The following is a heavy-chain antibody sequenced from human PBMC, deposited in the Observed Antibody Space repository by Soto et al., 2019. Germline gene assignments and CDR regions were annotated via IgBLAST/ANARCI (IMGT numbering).Heavy chain of an antibody. J-gene: IGHJ6*02. D-gene: IGHD4-17*01. Sequence: SETLSLTCTFSGGSISSYYWSWIRQPPGKGLEWIGYIYYSGSTNYNPSLKSRVTISVDTSKNQFSLKLSSVTAADTAVYYCARDYGDYYYGMGVWGQGTTVTVSS. CDR3: ARDYGDYYYGMGV. CDR1: GGSISSYY. V-gene: IGHV4-59*01. CDR2: IYYSGST.